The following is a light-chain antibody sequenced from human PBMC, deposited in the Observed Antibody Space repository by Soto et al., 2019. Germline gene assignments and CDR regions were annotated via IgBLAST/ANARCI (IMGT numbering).Light chain of an antibody. J-gene: IGKJ4*01. CDR1: QNVVRY. Sequence: DIQITQSPSSLSASIGDRVTITCRASQNVVRYLNWYQQKPGKAPNLLIYGASTLQSGAPSRFSGSGSGTDFTLTVNSLQAEDFATYYCQQTRSYPSTLGGGTKVDIK. V-gene: IGKV1-39*01. CDR2: GAS. CDR3: QQTRSYPST.